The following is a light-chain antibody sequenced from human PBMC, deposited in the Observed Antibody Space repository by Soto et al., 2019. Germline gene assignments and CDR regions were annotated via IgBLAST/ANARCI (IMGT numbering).Light chain of an antibody. Sequence: EIVMTQSPATLSVSPGDRATLSCTASQSVNSDLAWYQQKPGQSPRLIIYGASTRATGVPARFSGSGSGTEFTLTITSLQSEDFAIYYCQQYNNWPPYTFGQGTKLEIK. CDR2: GAS. CDR3: QQYNNWPPYT. CDR1: QSVNSD. J-gene: IGKJ2*01. V-gene: IGKV3-15*01.